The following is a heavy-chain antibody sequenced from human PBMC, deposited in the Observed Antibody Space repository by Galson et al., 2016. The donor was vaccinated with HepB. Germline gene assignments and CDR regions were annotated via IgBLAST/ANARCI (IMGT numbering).Heavy chain of an antibody. CDR2: IRGSGVVT. Sequence: SLRLSCAASGFKFSSFAMNWVRQAPGKGLEWVSGIRGSGVVTYSADSVKGRFTISRDNSKSSLYLQMNSLRADDTAVYYCAKTLVGCQADAFDIWGQGALVTVSS. D-gene: IGHD3-10*01. CDR3: AKTLVGCQADAFDI. J-gene: IGHJ3*02. V-gene: IGHV3-23*01. CDR1: GFKFSSFA.